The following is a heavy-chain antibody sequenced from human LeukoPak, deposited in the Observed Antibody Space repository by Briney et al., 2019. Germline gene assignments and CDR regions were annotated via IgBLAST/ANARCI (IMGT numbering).Heavy chain of an antibody. Sequence: SGTLSLTCTVSGGSISSYYWSWIRQPPGKGLEWIGYIYTSGSTNYNPSLKSRVTISVDTSKNQFSLKLSSVTAADTAVYYCARQGYSGYDAYYYYMDVWGKGTTVNVSS. CDR2: IYTSGST. V-gene: IGHV4-4*09. CDR1: GGSISSYY. D-gene: IGHD5-12*01. J-gene: IGHJ6*03. CDR3: ARQGYSGYDAYYYYMDV.